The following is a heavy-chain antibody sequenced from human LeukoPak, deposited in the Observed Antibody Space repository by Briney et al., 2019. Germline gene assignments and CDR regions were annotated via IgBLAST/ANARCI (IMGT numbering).Heavy chain of an antibody. J-gene: IGHJ5*02. CDR2: IIPIFGTA. Sequence: SVKVSCKASGGTFSSYAISWVRQAPGQGLEWMGGIIPIFGTANYAQKFQGRVTITADESTSTAYMELSSLRSEDTAMYYCARDRRDYDILTGYYLFDPWGQGTLVTVSS. D-gene: IGHD3-9*01. CDR1: GGTFSSYA. CDR3: ARDRRDYDILTGYYLFDP. V-gene: IGHV1-69*13.